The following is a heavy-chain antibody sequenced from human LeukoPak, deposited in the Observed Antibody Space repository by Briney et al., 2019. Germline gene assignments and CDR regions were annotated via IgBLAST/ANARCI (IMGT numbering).Heavy chain of an antibody. V-gene: IGHV4-59*01. Sequence: SETLSLTCTVSGGSISSYYWSWIRQPPGKGLEWIGYIYYSGSTNYNPSLKSRVTISVDTSKNQFSLKLSSVTAADTAVYYCARDQGSGSYFDYWGQGTLVTVTS. J-gene: IGHJ4*02. CDR3: ARDQGSGSYFDY. CDR1: GGSISSYY. CDR2: IYYSGST. D-gene: IGHD1-26*01.